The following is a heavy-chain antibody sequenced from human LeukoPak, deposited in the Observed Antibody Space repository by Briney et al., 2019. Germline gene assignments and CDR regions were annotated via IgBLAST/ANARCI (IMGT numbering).Heavy chain of an antibody. D-gene: IGHD1-26*01. J-gene: IGHJ3*02. V-gene: IGHV4-59*01. CDR3: ARDSALGYFDM. CDR2: IDHTDRT. Sequence: SETLSLTCTVSGGSIISYYWSWVWHPPRKGLEWIGYIDHTDRTIYNSALHSRVTMSVDTAENQFSLCLTSVTAADTAIYFCARDSALGYFDMWGQGTRVTVSS. CDR1: GGSIISYY.